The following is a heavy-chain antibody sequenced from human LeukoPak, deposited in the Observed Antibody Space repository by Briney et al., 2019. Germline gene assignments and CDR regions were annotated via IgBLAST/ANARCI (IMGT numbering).Heavy chain of an antibody. V-gene: IGHV3-48*03. J-gene: IGHJ2*01. D-gene: IGHD5-18*01. CDR2: VSSSGSTI. CDR3: AREGGYGSYWYLDL. CDR1: GFTLSSYE. Sequence: GGSLRLSCTASGFTLSSYEMNWVRQAPGKGLEWVSYVSSSGSTIYYADSVKGRFTISRDNTKNSLYLQMNSLRAEDTAVYYCAREGGYGSYWYLDLWGRGTLVTVSS.